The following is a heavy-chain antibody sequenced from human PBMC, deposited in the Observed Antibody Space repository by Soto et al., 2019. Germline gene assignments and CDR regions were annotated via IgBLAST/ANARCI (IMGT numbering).Heavy chain of an antibody. D-gene: IGHD2-8*01. V-gene: IGHV4-39*01. CDR2: VFYDGTT. CDR1: GGAINTNNYY. J-gene: IGHJ5*02. Sequence: SETLSLTCTVYGGAINTNNYYWGWVRQAPGKGLEWIGSVFYDGTTYYTPSLKIRVTISLATSRTQFSLKLNSVTAAYTAVYYSARLGFVSPLSNAWGQGTLVTVSS. CDR3: ARLGFVSPLSNA.